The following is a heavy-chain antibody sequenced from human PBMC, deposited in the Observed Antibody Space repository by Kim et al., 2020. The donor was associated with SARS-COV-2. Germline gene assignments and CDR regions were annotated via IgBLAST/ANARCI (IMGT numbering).Heavy chain of an antibody. CDR2: IYPGDSDT. J-gene: IGHJ6*02. V-gene: IGHV5-51*01. CDR3: ARRTVVNSGSYYHGLDV. D-gene: IGHD2-21*01. CDR1: GYPFSNNW. Sequence: GESLKISCKGSGYPFSNNWIGWVRQMPGRGLEWMGIIYPGDSDTTYSPSFQGHVTISADKSVSTAYLQWSSLKASDTAIYFCARRTVVNSGSYYHGLDVWGQGTTVTVYS.